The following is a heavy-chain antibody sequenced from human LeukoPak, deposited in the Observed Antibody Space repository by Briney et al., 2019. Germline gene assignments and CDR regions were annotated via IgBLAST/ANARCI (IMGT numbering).Heavy chain of an antibody. CDR1: GYTFTGYY. J-gene: IGHJ6*03. CDR3: ARGGDYDFWSGPTPGWYYYYYMDV. D-gene: IGHD3-3*01. CDR2: INPNSGGT. V-gene: IGHV1-2*02. Sequence: ASVKVSCKASGYTFTGYYMHWVRQAPGQGLEWMGWINPNSGGTNYAQKFQGRVTMTRDTSSSTAYMELSRQRSDDTAVYYCARGGDYDFWSGPTPGWYYYYYMDVWGKGTTVTVSS.